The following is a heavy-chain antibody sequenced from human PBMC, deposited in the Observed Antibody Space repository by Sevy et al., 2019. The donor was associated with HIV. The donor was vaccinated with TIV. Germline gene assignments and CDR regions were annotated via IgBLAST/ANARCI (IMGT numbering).Heavy chain of an antibody. CDR2: INHSGST. CDR1: GGSFSGYY. V-gene: IGHV4-34*01. CDR3: ARRGRRGDSGGFDI. D-gene: IGHD2-21*02. Sequence: SETLSLTCAVYGGSFSGYYWSWIRQPPGKGLEWIGEINHSGSTYYNPSLKSRVTISIDTSKNQFSLKLSSVTAADTAVYYCARRGRRGDSGGFDIWGQGTMVTVSS. J-gene: IGHJ3*02.